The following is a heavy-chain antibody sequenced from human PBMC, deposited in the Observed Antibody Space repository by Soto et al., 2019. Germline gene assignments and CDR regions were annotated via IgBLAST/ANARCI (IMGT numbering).Heavy chain of an antibody. CDR2: ISGSGGST. D-gene: IGHD3-10*01. CDR3: AKRGDNGSGSYYLRVHFDY. Sequence: EVQLLESGGGLVQPGGSLRLSCAASGFTFSSYAMSWVRQAPGKGLEWVSAISGSGGSTYYADSVKGRFTISRDNSKNTLYLQMNSLRAEDTAVYYCAKRGDNGSGSYYLRVHFDYWGQGTLVTVSS. J-gene: IGHJ4*02. V-gene: IGHV3-23*01. CDR1: GFTFSSYA.